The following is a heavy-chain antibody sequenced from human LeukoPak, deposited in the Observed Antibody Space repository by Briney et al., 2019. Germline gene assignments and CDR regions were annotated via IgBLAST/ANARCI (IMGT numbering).Heavy chain of an antibody. D-gene: IGHD6-13*01. CDR2: INPSGGST. Sequence: ASVKVSCKASGYTFTSYYMHWVRQAPGQGLEWMGIINPSGGSTSCAQKFQGRVTMTRDTSTSTVYMELSSLRSEDTAVYYCARGIGQQLSTVGFDYWGQGTLVTVSS. CDR1: GYTFTSYY. CDR3: ARGIGQQLSTVGFDY. V-gene: IGHV1-46*01. J-gene: IGHJ4*02.